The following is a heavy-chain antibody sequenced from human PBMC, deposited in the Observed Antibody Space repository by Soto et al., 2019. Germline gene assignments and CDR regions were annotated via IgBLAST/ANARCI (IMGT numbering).Heavy chain of an antibody. CDR2: IQPGDSDT. CDR3: ARHRSGGSSYFYYEGTDV. J-gene: IGHJ6*02. CDR1: GYTFTSYW. D-gene: IGHD2-15*01. V-gene: IGHV5-51*01. Sequence: SLKISCRGSGYTFTSYWIGLVRQMPGKGLEWMAVIQPGDSDTRYSPSFQGQVTISADKSISTAYLQWSSLKASDTAMYYCARHRSGGSSYFYYEGTDVWGQGTTVTVSS.